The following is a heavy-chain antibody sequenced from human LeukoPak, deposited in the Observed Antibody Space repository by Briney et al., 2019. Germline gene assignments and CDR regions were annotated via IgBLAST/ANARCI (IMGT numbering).Heavy chain of an antibody. J-gene: IGHJ4*02. CDR2: INHSGST. V-gene: IGHV4-34*01. Sequence: SETLSLTCAVYGGSFSGYYWSWIRQPPGKGLEWIGEINHSGSTNYNPSLKSRVTISVDTSKNQFSLKLSSVTAADTAVYYCARLVAGSFDYWGQGTLVTVSS. CDR1: GGSFSGYY. CDR3: ARLVAGSFDY. D-gene: IGHD6-19*01.